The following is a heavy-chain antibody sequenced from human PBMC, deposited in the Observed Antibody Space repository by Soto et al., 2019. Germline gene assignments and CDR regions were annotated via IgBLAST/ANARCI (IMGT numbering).Heavy chain of an antibody. J-gene: IGHJ4*02. V-gene: IGHV1-69*01. Sequence: QVQLVQSGAEVEKPGSSVKVSCKASGGTFSSYAISWVRQAPGQGLEWMGGIIPIFGTANYAQKFQGRVTITADESTSTAYMELSSLRSEDTAVYYCARVTYYYDSSGYYMGLWGQGTLVTVSS. CDR1: GGTFSSYA. D-gene: IGHD3-22*01. CDR2: IIPIFGTA. CDR3: ARVTYYYDSSGYYMGL.